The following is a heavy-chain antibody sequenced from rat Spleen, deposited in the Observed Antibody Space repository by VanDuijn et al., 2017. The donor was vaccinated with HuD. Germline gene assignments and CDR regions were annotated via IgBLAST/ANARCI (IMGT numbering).Heavy chain of an antibody. CDR2: MTYNGDT. V-gene: IGHV2-63*01. D-gene: IGHD1-2*01. Sequence: QVQLKESGPGLVQPSETLSLTCTVSGFSLTSYNVHWVRQPPGEGLEWMGRMTYNGDTSYNSALISRLSISRDTSKNQVFLKMNSLQTDDTATYFCARADVAGLSTDGIWGQGIMVTVSS. CDR3: ARADVAGLSTDGI. J-gene: IGHJ2*01. CDR1: GFSLTSYN.